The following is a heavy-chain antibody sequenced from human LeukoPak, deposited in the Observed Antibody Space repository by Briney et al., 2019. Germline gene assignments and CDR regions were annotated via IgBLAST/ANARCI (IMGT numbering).Heavy chain of an antibody. J-gene: IGHJ5*02. CDR3: ARVVRGLFTVRGPSQFDP. V-gene: IGHV4-31*03. D-gene: IGHD3-10*01. CDR1: GGSISSGGYY. Sequence: SETLSLTCTVSGGSISSGGYYWSWIRQHPGKGLEWIGYIYYSGSTYYNPSLKSRGTISVDKSKNQFSLKLSSVTAADTAVYYCARVVRGLFTVRGPSQFDPWGQGTLVTVSS. CDR2: IYYSGST.